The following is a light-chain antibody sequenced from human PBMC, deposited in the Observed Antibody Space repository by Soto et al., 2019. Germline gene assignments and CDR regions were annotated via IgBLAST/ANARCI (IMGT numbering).Light chain of an antibody. J-gene: IGKJ1*01. CDR2: DAS. CDR3: QQYHSYWT. Sequence: DIQMTQSPSTLSASLGDRVTITCRASQSVSNWFAWYQQKPGKAPKLLIYDASSLESGVPQRFSGSGSGTEFTLTISSLQTDDFSTYYCQQYHSYWTFGQGTKVDIK. V-gene: IGKV1-5*01. CDR1: QSVSNW.